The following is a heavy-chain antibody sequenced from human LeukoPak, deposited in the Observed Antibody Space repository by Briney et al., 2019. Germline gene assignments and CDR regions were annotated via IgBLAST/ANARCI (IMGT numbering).Heavy chain of an antibody. CDR2: IYHSGST. J-gene: IGHJ2*01. V-gene: IGHV4-30-2*01. D-gene: IGHD2-15*01. CDR3: ARVPHDYSKGRRAHINWYFDL. CDR1: GGSISSGGYS. Sequence: SQTLSLTCAVSGGSISSGGYSWSWIRQPPGKGLEWIGYIYHSGSTYYNPSLKSRVTISVDRSKNQFSLKLSSVTAADTAVYYCARVPHDYSKGRRAHINWYFDLWGRGTLVTVSS.